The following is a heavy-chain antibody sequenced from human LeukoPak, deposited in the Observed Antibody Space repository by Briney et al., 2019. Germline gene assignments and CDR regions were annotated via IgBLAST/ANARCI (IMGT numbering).Heavy chain of an antibody. CDR3: ARDRNWFDP. CDR2: IYTSGST. CDR1: GGSISSGSYY. Sequence: SETLSLTCTVSGGSISSGSYYWSWIRPPAGKGLEWIGRIYTSGSTNHNPSLKSRVTISVDTTKNQFSLKLSSVTAADTAVYYCARDRNWFDPWGQGTLVTVSS. J-gene: IGHJ5*02. V-gene: IGHV4-61*02.